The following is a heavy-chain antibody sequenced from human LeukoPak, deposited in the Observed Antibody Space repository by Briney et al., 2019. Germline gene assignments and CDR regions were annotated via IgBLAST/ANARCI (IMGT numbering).Heavy chain of an antibody. CDR1: GGSFSGYY. CDR3: ARKWTYYYYMDV. CDR2: INHSGST. Sequence: SVTLSLTCAVYGGSFSGYYWSWIRQPPGKGLEWIGEINHSGSTNYNPSLKSRFTISVDTSKNQFSLKLSSVTAADTAVYYCARKWTYYYYMDVWGKGTTVTVSS. V-gene: IGHV4-34*01. D-gene: IGHD1-26*01. J-gene: IGHJ6*03.